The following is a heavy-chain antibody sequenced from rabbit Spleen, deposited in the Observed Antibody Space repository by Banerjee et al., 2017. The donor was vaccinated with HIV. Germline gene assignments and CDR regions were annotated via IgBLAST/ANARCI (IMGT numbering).Heavy chain of an antibody. CDR2: MYPDGVGST. CDR1: GFSFSSSYY. J-gene: IGHJ4*01. D-gene: IGHD7-1*01. Sequence: QSLEESGGDLVKPGTSLTLTCTASGFSFSSSYYMCWVRQAPGKGLEWIGCMYPDGVGSTAYASWVNGRFTISKTSSTTVTLQMTSLTAADTATYFCAGDPVIVLAGGYDLWGPGTLVTVS. CDR3: AGDPVIVLAGGYDL. V-gene: IGHV1S40*01.